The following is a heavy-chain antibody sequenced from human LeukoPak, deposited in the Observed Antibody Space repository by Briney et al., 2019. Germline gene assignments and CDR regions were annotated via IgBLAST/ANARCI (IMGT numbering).Heavy chain of an antibody. V-gene: IGHV3-21*01. CDR1: GFIFSSYS. D-gene: IGHD2-15*01. CDR2: ITSSSIYI. Sequence: GGTLRLSCAASGFIFSSYSMPWVRQAPGKGLEWVSSITSSSIYIYYADSVKGRFTISRDNAKNSLYLQMNSLRAEDTAVYYCAREYCSGGSCYRIDSWGQGTLVTVSS. J-gene: IGHJ4*02. CDR3: AREYCSGGSCYRIDS.